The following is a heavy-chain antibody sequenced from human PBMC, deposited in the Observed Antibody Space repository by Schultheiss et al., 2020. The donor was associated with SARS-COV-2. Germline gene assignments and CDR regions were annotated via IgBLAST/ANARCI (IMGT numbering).Heavy chain of an antibody. V-gene: IGHV4-39*07. CDR2: ICHSGSA. CDR1: GGSISSSSYY. D-gene: IGHD3-10*01. J-gene: IGHJ4*02. Sequence: SETLSLTCTVSGGSISSSSYYWGWIRQPPGKGLEWIGEICHSGSANYNPSLKSRVTISVDKDKNLLSLKLTSVTAADTAVYYCARDSEDGETLNTLNYWGQGTLVTVSS. CDR3: ARDSEDGETLNTLNY.